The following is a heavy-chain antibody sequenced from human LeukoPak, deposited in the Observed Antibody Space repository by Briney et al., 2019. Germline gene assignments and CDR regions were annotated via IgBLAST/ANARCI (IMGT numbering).Heavy chain of an antibody. CDR3: ARTQSQSGTYRYYFGY. CDR2: IYYIRNT. CDR1: GASVGSAGYY. D-gene: IGHD1-26*01. J-gene: IGHJ4*02. V-gene: IGHV4-61*08. Sequence: NPSETLSLTSTVSGASVGSAGYYWSWIRQPPGGGLGWIGYIYYIRNTNYNPSLKSRVTMSLDPSKNQFSLKLNSVTAADTAVYYCARTQSQSGTYRYYFGYWGQGTLVTVSS.